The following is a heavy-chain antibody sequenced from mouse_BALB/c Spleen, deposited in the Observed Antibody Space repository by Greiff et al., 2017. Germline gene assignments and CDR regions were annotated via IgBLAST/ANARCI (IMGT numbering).Heavy chain of an antibody. J-gene: IGHJ1*01. CDR3: VRDVEVRLYWYFDV. V-gene: IGHV10S3*01. D-gene: IGHD1-2*01. Sequence: EVQLVETGGGLVQPKGSLKLSCAASGFTFNTNAMNWVRQAPGKGLEWVARIRSKSNNYATYYADSVKDRFTISRDDSQSMLYLQMNNLKTEDTAMYYCVRDVEVRLYWYFDVWGAGTTVTVSS. CDR2: IRSKSNNYAT. CDR1: GFTFNTNA.